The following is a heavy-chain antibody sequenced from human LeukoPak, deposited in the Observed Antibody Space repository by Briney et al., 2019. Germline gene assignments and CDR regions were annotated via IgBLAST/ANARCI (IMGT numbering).Heavy chain of an antibody. CDR2: IYTSGST. V-gene: IGHV4-61*02. D-gene: IGHD4-11*01. Sequence: PSETLSLTCTVSGGSISSGSYYWSWIRQPAGKGLEWIRRIYTSGSTNYNPSLKSRVTISVDTSKNQFSLKLSSVTAADTAVYYCARESRGDYSKNYYYYYMDVWGKGTTVTVSS. J-gene: IGHJ6*03. CDR3: ARESRGDYSKNYYYYYMDV. CDR1: GGSISSGSYY.